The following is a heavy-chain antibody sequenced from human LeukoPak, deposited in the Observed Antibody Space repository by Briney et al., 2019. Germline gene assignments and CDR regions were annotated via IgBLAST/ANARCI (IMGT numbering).Heavy chain of an antibody. Sequence: GGSVRLSCAASGYTFSGYAMSWVRQAPGKGLEWVSSITESGDTTYYLDSVKGRFTISRDNSKNTLYLQMNSLRAEDTAVYYCAKFDTSGYFYNWFDSWGQGTLDTVSS. CDR2: ITESGDTT. J-gene: IGHJ5*01. D-gene: IGHD3-22*01. CDR1: GYTFSGYA. V-gene: IGHV3-23*01. CDR3: AKFDTSGYFYNWFDS.